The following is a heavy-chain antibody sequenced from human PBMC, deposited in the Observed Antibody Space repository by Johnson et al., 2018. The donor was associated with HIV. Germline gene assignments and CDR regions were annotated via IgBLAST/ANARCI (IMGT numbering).Heavy chain of an antibody. V-gene: IGHV3-9*01. CDR3: ARGLTGEQVDI. D-gene: IGHD3-16*01. J-gene: IGHJ3*02. CDR2: ISWNSGSI. CDR1: GFTFDDYA. Sequence: VQLVESGGGLVQPGRSLRLSCAASGFTFDDYAMHWVRQAPGKGLEWVSGISWNSGSIGYADSVKGRFTISRDNSKNTLYLQMNSLRAEDTAVYYCARGLTGEQVDIWGQGTMVTVSS.